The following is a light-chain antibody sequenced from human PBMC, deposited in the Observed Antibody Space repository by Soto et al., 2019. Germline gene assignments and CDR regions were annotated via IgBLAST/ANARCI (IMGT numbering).Light chain of an antibody. Sequence: QSVLTQPASVSGSPGQSISISCTGTSSDVGGYNYVSWYQHQPGKAPKLVIFDVSGRPSGISNRFSGSKSGNTASLTISGLRPEDEADYYCSSYTDFKLYVFGPGTKVTVL. J-gene: IGLJ1*01. CDR2: DVS. CDR1: SSDVGGYNY. CDR3: SSYTDFKLYV. V-gene: IGLV2-14*03.